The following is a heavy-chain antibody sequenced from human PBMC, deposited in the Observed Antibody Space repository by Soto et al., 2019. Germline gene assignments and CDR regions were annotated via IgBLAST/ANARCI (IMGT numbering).Heavy chain of an antibody. D-gene: IGHD3-16*01. J-gene: IGHJ4*02. V-gene: IGHV3-7*04. CDR3: ARGGEDAF. Sequence: EVHLVESGGGLVQTGGSLRLSCAIFESTVSRDWMNWVRQAPGKGLEWVAQINQDGSEKYYVDTVKGRFTVSRDNAKRSAYMQLSSLRPEDTAMYYCARGGEDAFWGQGALVTVSS. CDR1: ESTVSRDW. CDR2: INQDGSEK.